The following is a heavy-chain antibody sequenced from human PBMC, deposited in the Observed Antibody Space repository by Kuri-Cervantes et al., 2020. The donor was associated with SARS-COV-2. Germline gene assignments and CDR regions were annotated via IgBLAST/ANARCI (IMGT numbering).Heavy chain of an antibody. CDR3: ARDPYYDYVWGSYRLGGAFDI. CDR1: GGSISSSSYY. D-gene: IGHD3-16*02. J-gene: IGHJ3*02. V-gene: IGHV4-39*02. Sequence: SETLSLTCTVSGGSISSSSYYWGWIRQPPGKGLEWIGSIYYSGSTYYNPSLKSRVTISVDASKNQFSLKLSSVTAADTAVYYCARDPYYDYVWGSYRLGGAFDIWGQGTMVTVSS. CDR2: IYYSGST.